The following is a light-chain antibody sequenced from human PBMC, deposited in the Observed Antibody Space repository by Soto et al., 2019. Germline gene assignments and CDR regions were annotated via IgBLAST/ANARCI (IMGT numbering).Light chain of an antibody. CDR2: GTS. CDR1: QSINIY. Sequence: DIQLTQSPSSLSASVGDRVTITCRASQSINIYINWYQQKPGKAPKLLIYGTSTLQSGVPSRFSGSGSGTDFTLTISSLQPEDVATYYCQQSYSTPTFGQGTKLEIK. CDR3: QQSYSTPT. V-gene: IGKV1-39*01. J-gene: IGKJ2*01.